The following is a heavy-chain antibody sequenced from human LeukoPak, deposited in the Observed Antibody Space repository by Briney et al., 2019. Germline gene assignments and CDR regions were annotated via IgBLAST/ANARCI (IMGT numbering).Heavy chain of an antibody. V-gene: IGHV4-34*01. CDR1: GGSFSGYY. CDR3: AREGTVGAFDY. Sequence: PSETLSLTCAVYGGSFSGYYWSWIRQPPGKGLEWIGEINHSGSTNCNPSLKSRVTISVDTSKNQFSLKLSSVTAADTAVYYCAREGTVGAFDYWGQGTLVTVSS. CDR2: INHSGST. J-gene: IGHJ4*02. D-gene: IGHD4-23*01.